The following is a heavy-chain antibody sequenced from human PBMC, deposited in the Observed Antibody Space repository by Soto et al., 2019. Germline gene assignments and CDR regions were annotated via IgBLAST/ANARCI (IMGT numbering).Heavy chain of an antibody. J-gene: IGHJ6*02. CDR1: GGSFSGYY. Sequence: KTSETLSLTCAVYGGSFSGYYWSWIRQPPGKGLEWIGEINHSGSTNYNPSLKSRVTISVDTSKNQFSLKLSSVTAADTAVYYCARGLYCSSTSCYSDNMDVWGQGTTVTVSS. V-gene: IGHV4-34*01. CDR3: ARGLYCSSTSCYSDNMDV. D-gene: IGHD2-2*01. CDR2: INHSGST.